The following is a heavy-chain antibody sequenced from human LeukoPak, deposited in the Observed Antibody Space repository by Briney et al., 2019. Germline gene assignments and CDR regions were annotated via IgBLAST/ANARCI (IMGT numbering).Heavy chain of an antibody. Sequence: SETLSLTCTVSGDSISSDDYYWSWIRQPAGKGLEWIGYVYYGGSTYYNPSLKSRVTISIDTSKNQFSLNLSSVTAADTAVYYCARDTAMDYYYYMDVWGKGTTVTVSS. D-gene: IGHD5-18*01. V-gene: IGHV4-30-4*07. CDR1: GDSISSDDYY. CDR3: ARDTAMDYYYYMDV. CDR2: VYYGGST. J-gene: IGHJ6*03.